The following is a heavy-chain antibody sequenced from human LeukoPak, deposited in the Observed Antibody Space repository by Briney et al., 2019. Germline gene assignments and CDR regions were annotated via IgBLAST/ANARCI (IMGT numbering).Heavy chain of an antibody. Sequence: SETLSLTCTVSGDSISSYYWSWIRQPPGKGLEWIGYIYYSGSTNYNPSLKSRVTISVDTSKNQFSLKLSSVTAADTAVYYCARVSGFWRGYPNWFDHWGEGTLVTVSS. CDR1: GDSISSYY. V-gene: IGHV4-59*01. CDR3: ARVSGFWRGYPNWFDH. CDR2: IYYSGST. D-gene: IGHD3-3*01. J-gene: IGHJ5*02.